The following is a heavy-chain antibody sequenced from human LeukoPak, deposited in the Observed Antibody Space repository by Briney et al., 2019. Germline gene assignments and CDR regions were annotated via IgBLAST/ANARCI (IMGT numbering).Heavy chain of an antibody. Sequence: SVKVSCKASGGTFISYAISWVRQAPGQGLEWMGGIIPIFGTANYAQKFQGRVTITADESPRTAYMELSSLRSEDTAVYYCATATMVRDVHFDYWGQGTLVTVSS. CDR2: IIPIFGTA. V-gene: IGHV1-69*13. D-gene: IGHD3-10*01. CDR3: ATATMVRDVHFDY. J-gene: IGHJ4*02. CDR1: GGTFISYA.